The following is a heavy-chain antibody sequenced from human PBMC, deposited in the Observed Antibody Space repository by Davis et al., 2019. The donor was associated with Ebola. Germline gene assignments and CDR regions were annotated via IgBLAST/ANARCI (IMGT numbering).Heavy chain of an antibody. CDR3: AKGYSSNWRNYFDY. CDR2: TTLDASRT. J-gene: IGHJ4*02. V-gene: IGHV3-43*01. Sequence: PGGSLRLSCAASGFTFDDYTLHWVCQAPGKCLEWISLTTLDASRTYYADSVKGRFTISRDNSKNSLYLQMNSLRTEDTALYYCAKGYSSNWRNYFDYWGQGTLVTVSS. CDR1: GFTFDDYT. D-gene: IGHD6-13*01.